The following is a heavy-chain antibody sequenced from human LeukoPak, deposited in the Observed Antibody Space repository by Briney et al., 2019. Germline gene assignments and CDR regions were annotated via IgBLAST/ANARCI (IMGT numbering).Heavy chain of an antibody. Sequence: ASVKFSCKASGYTVTDDYMHWVRQAPGQGLEWMGWINPDTVGTNYAQNFQGSITMTRDTSISTACMELNRLRSDDTAVYYCARGPSYYYDRSGYHFWGQGTLVTVSS. CDR3: ARGPSYYYDRSGYHF. CDR2: INPDTVGT. D-gene: IGHD3-22*01. V-gene: IGHV1-2*02. CDR1: GYTVTDDY. J-gene: IGHJ4*02.